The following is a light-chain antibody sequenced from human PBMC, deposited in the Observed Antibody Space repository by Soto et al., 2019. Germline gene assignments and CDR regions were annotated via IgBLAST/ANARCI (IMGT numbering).Light chain of an antibody. V-gene: IGKV1-39*01. Sequence: DIHMTQSPSSLSASVGDRFTITCRASQSISSYLNWYQQKPVKAPKLLXYAASSLQSGVPSRFSGSGSGTDFTLTISSLQHEDFANYYCQQSYSTLSITFGQGTRLEIK. J-gene: IGKJ5*01. CDR1: QSISSY. CDR3: QQSYSTLSIT. CDR2: AAS.